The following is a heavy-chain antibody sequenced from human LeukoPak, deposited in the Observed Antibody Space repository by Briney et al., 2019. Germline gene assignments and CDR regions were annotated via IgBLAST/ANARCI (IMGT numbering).Heavy chain of an antibody. CDR3: ARDSGPDIVVVPAASTDAFDI. CDR2: IYTSGST. V-gene: IGHV4-4*07. CDR1: GGSISSYY. J-gene: IGHJ3*02. D-gene: IGHD2-2*01. Sequence: SETLSLTCTVSGGSISSYYWSWIRQPAGKGLEWIGRIYTSGSTNYNPSLKSRVTMSVDTSKNQFSLKLSSVTAADTAVYYCARDSGPDIVVVPAASTDAFDIWAGGTMVTVSS.